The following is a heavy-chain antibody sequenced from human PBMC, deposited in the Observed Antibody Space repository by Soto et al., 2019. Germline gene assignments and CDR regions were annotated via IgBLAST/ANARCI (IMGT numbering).Heavy chain of an antibody. J-gene: IGHJ4*02. CDR2: ISAYNGNT. D-gene: IGHD6-6*01. CDR1: GYTFTSYG. Sequence: ASVKVSCKASGYTFTSYGISWVRQAPGQGLEWMGWISAYNGNTNYAQKLQGRVTMTTDTSTSTAYMELRSLRSDDTAVYYCARDLKVGDYSSSSGGHWGQGTLVTVSS. V-gene: IGHV1-18*01. CDR3: ARDLKVGDYSSSSGGH.